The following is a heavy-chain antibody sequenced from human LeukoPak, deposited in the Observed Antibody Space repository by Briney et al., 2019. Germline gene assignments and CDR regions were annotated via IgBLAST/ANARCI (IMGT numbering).Heavy chain of an antibody. J-gene: IGHJ4*02. Sequence: GGSLRLSCSASGFTFSSFAMHWVRQAPGKGLEYVAAISRNGGSTYYADSVKGRFTISRDNSKSTLYLQMSSLRAEGTAVYLCVKDLRSDFMGVLSRYLSYWGQGTLVTVSS. D-gene: IGHD2/OR15-2a*01. V-gene: IGHV3-64D*09. CDR1: GFTFSSFA. CDR2: ISRNGGST. CDR3: VKDLRSDFMGVLSRYLSY.